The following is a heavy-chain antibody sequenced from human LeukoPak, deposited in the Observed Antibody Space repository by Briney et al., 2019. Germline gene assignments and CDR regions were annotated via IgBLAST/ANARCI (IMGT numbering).Heavy chain of an antibody. J-gene: IGHJ6*02. V-gene: IGHV3-21*01. Sequence: PGGSLRLSCAASGFTFSSYNMNWVRQAPGKGLEWVSSISSSSSYIYYADSVRGRFTISRDNAKNSLYLQMNSLRPEDTAVYYCAKDRLFGSGLNGPHYYYGMDVWGQATTVSVSS. CDR2: ISSSSSYI. CDR1: GFTFSSYN. D-gene: IGHD1-26*01. CDR3: AKDRLFGSGLNGPHYYYGMDV.